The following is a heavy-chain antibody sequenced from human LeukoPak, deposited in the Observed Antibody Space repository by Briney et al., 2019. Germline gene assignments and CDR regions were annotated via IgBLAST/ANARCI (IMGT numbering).Heavy chain of an antibody. CDR1: GYTFTGYY. V-gene: IGHV1-2*02. D-gene: IGHD6-6*01. CDR3: ARDKGAGIAARRRWFDP. J-gene: IGHJ5*02. CDR2: INPNSGGT. Sequence: ASVKVSCKASGYTFTGYYMHWVRQAPGQGLEWMGWINPNSGGTNYAQKFQGRVTMTRDTSISTAYMKLSRLRSDDTAVYYCARDKGAGIAARRRWFDPWGQGTLVTVSS.